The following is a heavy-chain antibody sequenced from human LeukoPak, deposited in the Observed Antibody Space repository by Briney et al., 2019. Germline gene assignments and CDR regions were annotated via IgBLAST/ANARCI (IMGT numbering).Heavy chain of an antibody. D-gene: IGHD3-10*01. CDR1: GFTFSSYW. Sequence: GGSLRLSCAASGFTFSSYWMHWVRHTPGKGLVWVSRIKSDGSTIYADSVKGRFTISRDNAKNTLYLQMNTLRAEDTSIYYCARAVTYFYGSVTYDWFDPWGQGTLVTVSS. V-gene: IGHV3-74*01. CDR2: IKSDGST. J-gene: IGHJ5*02. CDR3: ARAVTYFYGSVTYDWFDP.